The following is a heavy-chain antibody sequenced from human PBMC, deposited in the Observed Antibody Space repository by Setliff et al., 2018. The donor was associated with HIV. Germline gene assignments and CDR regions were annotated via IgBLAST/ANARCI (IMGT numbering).Heavy chain of an antibody. D-gene: IGHD4-17*01. CDR1: GASITSHY. CDR3: AKGAGFYGDYTFDY. CDR2: IYSTGST. Sequence: LSETLSLTCTVSGASITSHYWSWIRQSPGRELEWIGYIYSTGSTNYNPSLQSRVSISMDASKNKFSLKVTSVTSADTAVYYCAKGAGFYGDYTFDYWGQGNLVTVSS. J-gene: IGHJ4*02. V-gene: IGHV4-59*11.